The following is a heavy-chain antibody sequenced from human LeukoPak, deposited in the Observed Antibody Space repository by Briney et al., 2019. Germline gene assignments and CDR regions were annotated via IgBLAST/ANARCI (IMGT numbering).Heavy chain of an antibody. CDR1: GFSFSTYW. J-gene: IGHJ4*02. Sequence: GGSLRLSCAASGFSFSTYWMSWVRQTPEKGLEFVANIDQGGSVRNYMDSLKGRCTISRDNAKKSLYLEINSLRADDTAVYYCARDPESSSFDHWGRGALVTVSS. CDR2: IDQGGSVR. V-gene: IGHV3-7*01. D-gene: IGHD6-13*01. CDR3: ARDPESSSFDH.